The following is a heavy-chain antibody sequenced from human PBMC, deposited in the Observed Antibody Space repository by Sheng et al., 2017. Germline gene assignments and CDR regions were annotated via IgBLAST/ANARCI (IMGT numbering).Heavy chain of an antibody. J-gene: IGHJ6*03. D-gene: IGHD3-9*01. CDR1: GGTFSNYG. V-gene: IGHV1-69*13. CDR2: IIPFLGAA. CDR3: ARDVLGRHLNILTGHSTYFYSYIDV. Sequence: QVQLVQSGAEMKKPGSSVKVSCKASGGTFSNYGITWVRQAPGQGLEWMGGIIPFLGAASYAQKFQDRVTITADESTATSYMELSSLRFEDTAVYSCARDVLGRHLNILTGHSTYFYSYIDVWGQGTTVTVSS.